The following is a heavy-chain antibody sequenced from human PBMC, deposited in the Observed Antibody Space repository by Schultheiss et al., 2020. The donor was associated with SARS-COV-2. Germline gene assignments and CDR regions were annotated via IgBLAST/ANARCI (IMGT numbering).Heavy chain of an antibody. J-gene: IGHJ5*02. CDR2: INPNSGGT. D-gene: IGHD2-15*01. Sequence: ASVKVSCKASGGTFSSYTISWVRQAPGQGLEWMGRINPNSGGTNYAQKFQGRVTMTRDTSISTAYMELSRLRSDDTAVYYCARDGRGWFDPWGQGTLVTVSS. V-gene: IGHV1-2*02. CDR1: GGTFSSYT. CDR3: ARDGRGWFDP.